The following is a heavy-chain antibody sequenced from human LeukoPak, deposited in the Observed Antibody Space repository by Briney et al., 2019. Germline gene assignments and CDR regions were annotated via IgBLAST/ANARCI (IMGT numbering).Heavy chain of an antibody. Sequence: SETLSLTCNVFGGSISSSNYFWGWIRQPPGKGLEWIGSIHHSGSTHFNPSLRSRVTMSVDTSKNQFSLKLSSVTAADTAVYFCARDLTFHHDIPGYFYWFDPWGQGTLVTVSS. CDR3: ARDLTFHHDIPGYFYWFDP. V-gene: IGHV4-39*07. J-gene: IGHJ5*02. D-gene: IGHD3-22*01. CDR1: GGSISSSNYF. CDR2: IHHSGST.